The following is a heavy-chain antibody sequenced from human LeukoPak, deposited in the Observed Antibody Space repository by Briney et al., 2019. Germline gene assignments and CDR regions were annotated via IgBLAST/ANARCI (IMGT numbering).Heavy chain of an antibody. CDR3: ARDPQLGYCSSTSCRAGMDV. D-gene: IGHD2-2*01. CDR1: GYTFTGYY. Sequence: ASVKVSCKASGYTFTGYYMHWVRQAPGQGLEWMGWINPNSGGTNYAQKFQGRVTMTRDTSISTAYMELSRLRSDDTAVYYCARDPQLGYCSSTSCRAGMDVWGQGTTVTVPS. V-gene: IGHV1-2*02. CDR2: INPNSGGT. J-gene: IGHJ6*02.